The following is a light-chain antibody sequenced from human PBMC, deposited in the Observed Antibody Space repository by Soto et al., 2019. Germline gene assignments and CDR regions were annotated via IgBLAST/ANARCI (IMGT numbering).Light chain of an antibody. CDR1: SSDIGSYDH. CDR3: ISYNDRQSYL. J-gene: IGLJ1*01. CDR2: AVS. V-gene: IGLV2-14*03. Sequence: QSVLTQPASVSGSPGQSITISCSGTSSDIGSYDHVAWYQQFPGKSPKLIIYAVSDRPSGVSDRFSGSKSGISASLTISGLQTEDEADYYCISYNDRQSYLFGTGTKVTLL.